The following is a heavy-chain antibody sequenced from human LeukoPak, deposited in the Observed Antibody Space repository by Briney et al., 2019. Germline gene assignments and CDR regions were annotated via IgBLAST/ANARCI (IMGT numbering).Heavy chain of an antibody. J-gene: IGHJ3*02. CDR1: VGSISAGPYY. Sequence: SQTLSLTCTVSVGSISAGPYYWHWLRQPAGKALEWMGRISVTGSTSYNPSLKSRLPLSMDTANNQFSLSLTSVTAADTAVYFCARGPYSYDSSGAFDIWGQGTMVTVSS. V-gene: IGHV4-61*02. D-gene: IGHD3-22*01. CDR3: ARGPYSYDSSGAFDI. CDR2: ISVTGST.